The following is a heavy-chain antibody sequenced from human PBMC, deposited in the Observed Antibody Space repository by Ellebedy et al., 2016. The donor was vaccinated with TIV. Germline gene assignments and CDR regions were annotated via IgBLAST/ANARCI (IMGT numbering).Heavy chain of an antibody. Sequence: PGGSLRLSCGAFGFTFSAFAMGWVRQTPGKGLEWVSGMYGSGRGISYSESVKGRFIISRDNSKNTLYLEMNSLRAEDTAIYYCAKDQVAGDGRWVFDLWGQGTVVTVSS. CDR3: AKDQVAGDGRWVFDL. CDR1: GFTFSAFA. V-gene: IGHV3-23*01. CDR2: MYGSGRGI. J-gene: IGHJ3*01. D-gene: IGHD5-24*01.